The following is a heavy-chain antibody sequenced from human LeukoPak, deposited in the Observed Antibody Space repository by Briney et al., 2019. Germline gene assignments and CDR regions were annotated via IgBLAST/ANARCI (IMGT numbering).Heavy chain of an antibody. CDR1: GFIFSRYW. V-gene: IGHV3-74*01. CDR3: ARGPSVLGAIDN. D-gene: IGHD3-10*01. J-gene: IGHJ4*02. CDR2: INNDGSII. Sequence: PGGSLRLSCAASGFIFSRYWTHWVRQAPGKELVWVSRINNDGSIINSADSVKGRFTISRDNAKDMLYLQMDSLRAEDTAIYYCARGPSVLGAIDNWGQGTLVAVSS.